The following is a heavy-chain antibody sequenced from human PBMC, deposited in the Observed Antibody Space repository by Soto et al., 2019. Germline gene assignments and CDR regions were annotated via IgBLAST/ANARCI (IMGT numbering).Heavy chain of an antibody. CDR3: AKALATGTFGGFDI. Sequence: SVKVSCKASGGTFSSYAISWVRQAPGQGLEWMGGIIPVFGTANYAQKFQGRVTITADESTSTAYMELSSLRSEDTAVYYCAKALATGTFGGFDIWGQGTMVTVSS. CDR2: IIPVFGTA. CDR1: GGTFSSYA. J-gene: IGHJ3*02. V-gene: IGHV1-69*13. D-gene: IGHD1-1*01.